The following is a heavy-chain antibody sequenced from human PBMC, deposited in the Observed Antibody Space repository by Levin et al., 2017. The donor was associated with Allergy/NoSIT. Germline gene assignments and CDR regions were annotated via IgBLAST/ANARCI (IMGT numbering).Heavy chain of an antibody. CDR2: ISSSSSYI. D-gene: IGHD4-17*01. CDR3: AKDRRDGDYHLEYFQH. J-gene: IGHJ1*01. Sequence: GESLKISCAASGFTFSSYSMNWVRQAPGKGLEWVSSISSSSSYIYYADSVKGRFTISRDNSKNTLYLQMNSLRAEGTAVYYCAKDRRDGDYHLEYFQHWGQGTLVTVSS. CDR1: GFTFSSYS. V-gene: IGHV3-21*04.